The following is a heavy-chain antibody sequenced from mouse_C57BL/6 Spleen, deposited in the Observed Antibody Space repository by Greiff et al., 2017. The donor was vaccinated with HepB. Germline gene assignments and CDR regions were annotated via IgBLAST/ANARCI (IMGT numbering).Heavy chain of an antibody. CDR1: GYTFTSYG. D-gene: IGHD1-1*01. Sequence: VKLMESGAELARPGASVKLSCKASGYTFTSYGISWVKQRTGQGLEWIGEIYPRSGNTYYNEKFKGKATLTADKSSSTAYMELRSLTSEDSAVYFCARSGYYYGSSFMDYWGQGTSVTVSS. CDR2: IYPRSGNT. CDR3: ARSGYYYGSSFMDY. J-gene: IGHJ4*01. V-gene: IGHV1-81*01.